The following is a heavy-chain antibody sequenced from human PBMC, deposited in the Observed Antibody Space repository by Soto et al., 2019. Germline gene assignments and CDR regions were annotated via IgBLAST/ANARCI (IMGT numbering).Heavy chain of an antibody. CDR1: GGTFSSYA. CDR3: ARGARAYYDSSGYYYGTFDY. CDR2: IIPIFGTA. Sequence: SVKVSCKASGGTFSSYAISWVRQAPGQGLEWMGGIIPIFGTANYAQKFQGRVTITADESTSTAYMELSSLRSEDTAVYYCARGARAYYDSSGYYYGTFDYWGQGTLVTVSS. D-gene: IGHD3-22*01. V-gene: IGHV1-69*13. J-gene: IGHJ4*02.